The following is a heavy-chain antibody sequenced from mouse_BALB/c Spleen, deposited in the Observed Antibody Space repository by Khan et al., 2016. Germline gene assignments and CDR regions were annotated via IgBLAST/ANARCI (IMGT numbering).Heavy chain of an antibody. Sequence: EVQLQESGPGLVKPSQSLSLTCSVTGYSITSGYYWNWIRQFPGNKLEWMGYISYDGSNNYNPSLKNRISITRDTSKNQFFLKLNSVTTEDTATYYCANGNYGYFDVWGAGTTVTVSS. V-gene: IGHV3-6*02. D-gene: IGHD2-1*01. CDR2: ISYDGSN. CDR3: ANGNYGYFDV. J-gene: IGHJ1*01. CDR1: GYSITSGYY.